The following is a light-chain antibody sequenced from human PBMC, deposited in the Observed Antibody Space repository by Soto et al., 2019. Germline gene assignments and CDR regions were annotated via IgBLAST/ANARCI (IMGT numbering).Light chain of an antibody. Sequence: DFVMTQSPDSLAVSLGERATINCKSSQTLLYSSNSKSYLAWYQQKPGQSPKLLIHWASTRESGVPDRFSGSGSGTDFTLTIDSLQAEDVAVYYSQKYNNTPWTFGQGTKVDIK. CDR1: QTLLYSSNSKSY. V-gene: IGKV4-1*01. CDR3: QKYNNTPWT. J-gene: IGKJ1*01. CDR2: WAS.